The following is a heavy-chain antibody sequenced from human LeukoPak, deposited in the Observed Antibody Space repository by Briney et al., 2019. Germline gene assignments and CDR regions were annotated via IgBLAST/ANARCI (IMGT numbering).Heavy chain of an antibody. D-gene: IGHD3-3*01. J-gene: IGHJ6*03. CDR3: AKDHHYDFWSGYHSGYYYYMDV. V-gene: IGHV3-30*02. Sequence: HPGGSLRLSCAASGFTFSSYGMHWVRQAPGKGLEWVAFIRYDGSTKYYADSVKGRFTISRDNSKNTLYLQMNSLRAEDTAVYYCAKDHHYDFWSGYHSGYYYYMDVWGKGTTVTVSS. CDR1: GFTFSSYG. CDR2: IRYDGSTK.